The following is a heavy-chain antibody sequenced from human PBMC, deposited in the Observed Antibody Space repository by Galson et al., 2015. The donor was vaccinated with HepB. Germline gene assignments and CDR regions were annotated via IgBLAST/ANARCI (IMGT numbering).Heavy chain of an antibody. V-gene: IGHV1-18*04. Sequence: SVKVSCKASGYTFTNYGINWVRQAPGQGLEWMGWISAYNGNTNYAQKLQGRVTMTTDTSTSTTYMELRSLRSDDTAMYYCARDPYSDYGYYYGMDVWGQGTTVTVSS. J-gene: IGHJ6*02. CDR3: ARDPYSDYGYYYGMDV. CDR1: GYTFTNYG. D-gene: IGHD4-11*01. CDR2: ISAYNGNT.